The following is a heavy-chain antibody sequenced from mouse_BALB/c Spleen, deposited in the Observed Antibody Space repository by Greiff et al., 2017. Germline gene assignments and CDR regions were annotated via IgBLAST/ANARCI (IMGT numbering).Heavy chain of an antibody. CDR3: ARVPLD. CDR2: ISSGGSYT. Sequence: EVQVVESGGGLVKPGGSLKLSCAASGFTFSSYGMSWVRQTPDKRLEWVATISSGGSYTYYPDSVKGRFTISRDNAKNTLYLQMSSLKSEDTAMYYCARVPLDWGQGTSVTVSS. CDR1: GFTFSSYG. V-gene: IGHV5-6*01. J-gene: IGHJ4*01.